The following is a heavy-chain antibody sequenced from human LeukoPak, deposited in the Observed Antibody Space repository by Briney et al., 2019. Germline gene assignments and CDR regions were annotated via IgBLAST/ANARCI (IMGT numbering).Heavy chain of an antibody. D-gene: IGHD5-24*01. V-gene: IGHV1-69*04. CDR3: ARGGLQIDY. CDR1: GGTFSSYA. Sequence: ASVKVSCKASGGTFSSYAISWVRQAPGQGLEWMGRIIPILGIANYAQRFQGRVTITADKSTSTAYMELSSLRSEDTAVYYCARGGLQIDYWGQGTLVTVSS. J-gene: IGHJ4*02. CDR2: IIPILGIA.